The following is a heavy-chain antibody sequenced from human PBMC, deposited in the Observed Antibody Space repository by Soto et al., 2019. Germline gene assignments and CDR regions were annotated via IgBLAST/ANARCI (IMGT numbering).Heavy chain of an antibody. Sequence: QVQLVESGGGVVQPGRSLRLSCAASGFTFSSYGMHWVRQAPGKGLEWVAVISYDGSNKYYADSVKGRFTISRDNSKNPLYLQMNSLRAEDTAVYYCAKAVRYSYGYSPSDYWGQGTLVTVSS. CDR2: ISYDGSNK. CDR1: GFTFSSYG. CDR3: AKAVRYSYGYSPSDY. D-gene: IGHD5-18*01. V-gene: IGHV3-30*18. J-gene: IGHJ4*02.